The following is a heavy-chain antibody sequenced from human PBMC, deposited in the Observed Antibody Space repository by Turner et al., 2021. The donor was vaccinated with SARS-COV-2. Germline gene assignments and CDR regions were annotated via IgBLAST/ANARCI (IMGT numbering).Heavy chain of an antibody. CDR2: FTWNSGSI. V-gene: IGHV3-9*01. CDR3: AKGIAARSFYYYGMDV. J-gene: IGHJ6*02. D-gene: IGHD6-6*01. CDR1: GFTFDDYA. Sequence: EAQLVESGGGLVQPGRSLRLSWAASGFTFDDYAMHWVRQAPGKGLEWVSGFTWNSGSIGYADSVKGRFTISRDNAKNSLYLQMDSLRAEDTALYYCAKGIAARSFYYYGMDVWGQGTTVTVSS.